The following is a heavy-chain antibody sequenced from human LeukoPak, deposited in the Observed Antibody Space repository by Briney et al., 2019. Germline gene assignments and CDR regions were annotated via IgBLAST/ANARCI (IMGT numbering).Heavy chain of an antibody. CDR1: GYTLTELS. D-gene: IGHD5-12*01. CDR2: FDPEDGET. J-gene: IGHJ3*02. V-gene: IGHV1-24*01. CDR3: PTPGSNSGHSDAFDI. Sequence: ASVKVSCKVSGYTLTELSMHWVRHAPGKGPGWMGGFDPEDGETTYAQKFQGRVTLTEATSTDTAYMEWRSLSPEAPAVFYWPTPGSNSGHSDAFDIWGQGTMVTVSS.